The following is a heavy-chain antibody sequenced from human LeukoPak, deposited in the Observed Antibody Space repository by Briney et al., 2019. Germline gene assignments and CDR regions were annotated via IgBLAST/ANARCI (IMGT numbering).Heavy chain of an antibody. CDR1: GFTFSSYA. J-gene: IGHJ6*02. CDR3: AKDEEEYSSGWYFPPVSYYYGMDV. V-gene: IGHV3-23*01. Sequence: GGSLRLSCAASGFTFSSYAMSWVRQAPGKGLEWVSAISGSGGSTYYADSVKGRFTISRDNSKNTLYLQMNSLRAEDTAVYYCAKDEEEYSSGWYFPPVSYYYGMDVWGQGTTVTVSS. D-gene: IGHD6-19*01. CDR2: ISGSGGST.